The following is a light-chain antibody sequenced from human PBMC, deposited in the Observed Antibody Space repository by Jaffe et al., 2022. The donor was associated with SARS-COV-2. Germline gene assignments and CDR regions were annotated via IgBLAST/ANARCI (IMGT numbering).Light chain of an antibody. J-gene: IGKJ4*01. V-gene: IGKV1D-12*01. Sequence: DIQMTQSPSSVSASVGDRVTITCRASQGIDIWLAWYQHRPGKAPKLLIYAASSLQSGVPSRFSGSGSGTDFTLTISSLQPEDFATYYCQQANTFPLTFGGGTKVEIK. CDR3: QQANTFPLT. CDR1: QGIDIW. CDR2: AAS.